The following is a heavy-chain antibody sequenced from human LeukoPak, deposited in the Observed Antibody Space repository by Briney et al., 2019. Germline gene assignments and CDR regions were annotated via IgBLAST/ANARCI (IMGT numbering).Heavy chain of an antibody. CDR2: INHNGNVN. V-gene: IGHV3-7*03. Sequence: PGGSLRLSCAASGLTFSSYWMNWARQAPGKGLEWMASINHNGNVNYYVDSVKGRFTVSRDNAKNSLYLQMSNLRAEDTAVYSCARGGGLDVWGQGATVTVSS. CDR3: ARGGGLDV. J-gene: IGHJ6*02. CDR1: GLTFSSYW. D-gene: IGHD3-16*01.